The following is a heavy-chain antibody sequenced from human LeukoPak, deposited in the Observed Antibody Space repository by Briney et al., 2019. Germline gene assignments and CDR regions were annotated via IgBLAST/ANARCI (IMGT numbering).Heavy chain of an antibody. CDR1: GGSISSGGYY. V-gene: IGHV4-31*03. Sequence: PSETLSLTCTVSGGSISSGGYYWSWIRQHPGKGLEWIGYIHHSGSSYYNPSLKSRVIISVDTSKNQFSLKLNSVTAADTAVYYCARDPSGRAAGGRGDYWGQGTLVTVSS. D-gene: IGHD6-13*01. J-gene: IGHJ4*02. CDR3: ARDPSGRAAGGRGDY. CDR2: IHHSGSS.